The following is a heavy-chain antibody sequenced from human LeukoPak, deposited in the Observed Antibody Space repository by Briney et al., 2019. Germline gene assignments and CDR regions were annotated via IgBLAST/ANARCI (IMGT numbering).Heavy chain of an antibody. D-gene: IGHD4-23*01. Sequence: ASVKVSCKAFGYTFISYYMNWVRQAPGQGLEWMGIINPSGGSTSYAQKFQGGVTMTRDTSTSTVYMELSSLRSEDTAVYYCARGRLSTVVSPLWDWGQGTLVTVSS. V-gene: IGHV1-46*01. CDR3: ARGRLSTVVSPLWD. CDR2: INPSGGST. J-gene: IGHJ4*02. CDR1: GYTFISYY.